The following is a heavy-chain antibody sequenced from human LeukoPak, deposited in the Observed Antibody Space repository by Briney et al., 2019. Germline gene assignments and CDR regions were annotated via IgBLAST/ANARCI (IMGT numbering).Heavy chain of an antibody. CDR1: GGSFSGYY. CDR3: ASLRERSYYARGFDY. V-gene: IGHV4-34*01. Sequence: SETLSLTCAVYGGSFSGYYWSWIRQPPGKGLEWIGEINHSGSTNYNPSLKSRVTISVDTSNNQFSLKLSSVTAADTAVYYCASLRERSYYARGFDYWGQGTLVTVSS. CDR2: INHSGST. D-gene: IGHD1-26*01. J-gene: IGHJ4*02.